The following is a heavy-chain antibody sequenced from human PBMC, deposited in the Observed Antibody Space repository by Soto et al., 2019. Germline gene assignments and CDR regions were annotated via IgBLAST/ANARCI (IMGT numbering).Heavy chain of an antibody. CDR3: ARLHRSAWNPQLNHHLYNFNY. CDR1: GGSVSSDDYY. J-gene: IGHJ4*02. CDR2: THYSGST. Sequence: SETLCLTCTVFGGSVSSDDYYWGWIRQPPGKGLEWIGSTHYSGSTYYNPSLKCRVTISVDTSKNQFSLKLSSVTAADTAVYYCARLHRSAWNPQLNHHLYNFNYWGQGTLVTVSS. V-gene: IGHV4-39*01. D-gene: IGHD1-1*01.